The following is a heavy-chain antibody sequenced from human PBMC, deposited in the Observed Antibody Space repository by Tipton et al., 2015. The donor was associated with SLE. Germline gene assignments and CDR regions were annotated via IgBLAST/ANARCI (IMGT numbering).Heavy chain of an antibody. CDR3: ARLPNSRYYYYGMDV. Sequence: TLSLTCAVYGGSFSGYYWSWIRQPPGKGLEWIGEINHSGSTNYNPSLKGRVTISVDTSKNQFSLKLSSVTAADTAVYYCARLPNSRYYYYGMDVWGQGTTVTVSS. V-gene: IGHV4-34*01. J-gene: IGHJ6*02. D-gene: IGHD2-2*01. CDR1: GGSFSGYY. CDR2: INHSGST.